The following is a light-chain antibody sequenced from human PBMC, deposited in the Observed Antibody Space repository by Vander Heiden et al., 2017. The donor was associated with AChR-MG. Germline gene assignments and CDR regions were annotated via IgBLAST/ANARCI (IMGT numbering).Light chain of an antibody. Sequence: EIVLTQSPATLYLTPGERATLSCRASQSVSSYLAWYQQKPDQAPRLLIYDASNRATGIPARFSGSGSGTDFTLTISSLEPEDFAVYYCQQRSNWFTFGPGTKVDIK. CDR2: DAS. V-gene: IGKV3-11*01. J-gene: IGKJ3*01. CDR1: QSVSSY. CDR3: QQRSNWFT.